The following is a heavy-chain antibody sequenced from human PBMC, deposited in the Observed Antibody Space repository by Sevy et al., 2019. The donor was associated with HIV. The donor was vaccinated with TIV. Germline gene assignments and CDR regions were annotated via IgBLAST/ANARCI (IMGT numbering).Heavy chain of an antibody. CDR1: GFTFGSYG. D-gene: IGHD4-17*01. Sequence: GGSLRLSCAASGFTFGSYGMHWVRQAPGKGLEWVAVIWYDGSNKYYADSVKGRFTISRDNSKNTLYLQMNSLRAEDTAVYYCARATDYGDYDAFDIWGQGTMVTVSS. CDR3: ARATDYGDYDAFDI. J-gene: IGHJ3*02. CDR2: IWYDGSNK. V-gene: IGHV3-33*01.